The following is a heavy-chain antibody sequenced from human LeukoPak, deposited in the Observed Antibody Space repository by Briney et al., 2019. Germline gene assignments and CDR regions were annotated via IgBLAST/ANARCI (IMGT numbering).Heavy chain of an antibody. Sequence: ASVKVSCKASGYTFTSYGISRVRQAPGQRLEWMGWISAYNGNTNYAQKLQGRVTMTTDTSTSTAYMELRSLRSDDTAVYYCARDQGFGGWLVPHDYWGQGTLVTVSS. J-gene: IGHJ4*02. CDR2: ISAYNGNT. V-gene: IGHV1-18*01. CDR1: GYTFTSYG. D-gene: IGHD6-19*01. CDR3: ARDQGFGGWLVPHDY.